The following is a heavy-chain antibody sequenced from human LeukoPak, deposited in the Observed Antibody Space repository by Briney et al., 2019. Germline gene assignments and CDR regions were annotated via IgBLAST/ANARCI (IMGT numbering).Heavy chain of an antibody. CDR1: GFTFSSYG. Sequence: PGGSLRLSCAASGFTFSSYGMHWVRQAPGKGLEWVAVIWYDGSNKYYADSVKGRFTISRDNSKNTLYLQMSSLRAEDTAVYYCARDMYGDSEYFQYWGQGTLVTVSS. D-gene: IGHD4-17*01. CDR3: ARDMYGDSEYFQY. J-gene: IGHJ1*01. V-gene: IGHV3-33*01. CDR2: IWYDGSNK.